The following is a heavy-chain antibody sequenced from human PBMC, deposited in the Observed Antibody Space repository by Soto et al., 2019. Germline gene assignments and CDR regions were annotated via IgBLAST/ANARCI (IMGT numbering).Heavy chain of an antibody. CDR1: GYSFTTYW. CDR3: ARHHSTSSGECLDH. CDR2: IYLDDSDT. V-gene: IGHV5-51*01. Sequence: GESLKISCQTSGYSFTTYWIAWVRQMPGKGLEWMGTIYLDDSDTKYSPSFQGQVTISADKSISTAYVQWSSLKASDTAMYYCARHHSTSSGECLDHWGQGTLVTVSS. J-gene: IGHJ4*02. D-gene: IGHD6-6*01.